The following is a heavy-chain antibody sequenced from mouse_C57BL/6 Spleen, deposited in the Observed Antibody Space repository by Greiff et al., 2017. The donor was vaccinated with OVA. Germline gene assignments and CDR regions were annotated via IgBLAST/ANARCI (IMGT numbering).Heavy chain of an antibody. D-gene: IGHD1-1*01. J-gene: IGHJ4*01. Sequence: QVQLQQSGPGLVQPSQSLSITCTVSGFSLTSYGVHWVRQSPGKGLEWLGVIWSGGSTDYNAAFISRLSISKDNSKCQVFFKMNSLQADDTAIYYCARNYYYGSSYPDAMDYWGQGTSVTVSS. CDR1: GFSLTSYG. V-gene: IGHV2-2*01. CDR2: IWSGGST. CDR3: ARNYYYGSSYPDAMDY.